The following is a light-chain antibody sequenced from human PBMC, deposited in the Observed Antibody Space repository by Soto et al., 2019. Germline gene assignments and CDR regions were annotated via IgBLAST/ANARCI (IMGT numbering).Light chain of an antibody. CDR1: SSDVGSYNL. CDR3: CSYAASSTFYV. V-gene: IGLV2-23*01. Sequence: QSVLTQPASVSGSPGQAITISCTGNSSDVGSYNLVSWYQQHPGKAPKLMIYEGSKRPSGVSNPFSGSKSGNTASLTISGLQAEDEADYYCCSYAASSTFYVFGTGTKVTVL. J-gene: IGLJ1*01. CDR2: EGS.